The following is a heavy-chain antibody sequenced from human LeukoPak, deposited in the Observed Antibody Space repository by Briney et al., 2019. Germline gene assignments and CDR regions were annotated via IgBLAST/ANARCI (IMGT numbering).Heavy chain of an antibody. J-gene: IGHJ4*02. CDR3: ARDVEMATPDFDY. Sequence: HPGGSLRLSCAASGFTFSSYAMHWVRQAPGKGLEWVAVISYDGSNKYYADSVKGRFTISRDNSKNTLYLQMNSLRAEDTAVYYCARDVEMATPDFDYWGQGTLVTVSS. D-gene: IGHD5-24*01. CDR1: GFTFSSYA. CDR2: ISYDGSNK. V-gene: IGHV3-30-3*01.